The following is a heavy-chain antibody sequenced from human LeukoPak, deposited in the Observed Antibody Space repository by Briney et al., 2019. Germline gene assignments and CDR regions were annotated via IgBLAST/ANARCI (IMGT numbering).Heavy chain of an antibody. CDR3: ARLTVGYDSSGDLYYFDY. CDR1: GRSISSSSYY. J-gene: IGHJ4*02. D-gene: IGHD3-22*01. V-gene: IGHV4-39*01. Sequence: PSETLSLTCTVSGRSISSSSYYSAWIRQPPGKGLEWIGSNYYSGSTYYNPPLKSRVTISEDTSKNQFSLKLSSVTAADTAAYYCARLTVGYDSSGDLYYFDYWGQGTLVTVSS. CDR2: NYYSGST.